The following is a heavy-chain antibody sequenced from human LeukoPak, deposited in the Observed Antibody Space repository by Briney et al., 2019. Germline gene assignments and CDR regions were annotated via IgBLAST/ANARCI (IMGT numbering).Heavy chain of an antibody. CDR2: MNPNSGNT. V-gene: IGHV1-8*01. CDR3: ARSMVRGKKFYSYYYGMDV. CDR1: GYTFTSYD. Sequence: ASVKVFCKASGYTFTSYDINWVRQATGQGVEWMGWMNPNSGNTGYAQKFQGRVTMTRNTSISTAYMELSSLRSEDTAVYYCARSMVRGKKFYSYYYGMDVWGQGTTVTVSS. D-gene: IGHD3-10*01. J-gene: IGHJ6*02.